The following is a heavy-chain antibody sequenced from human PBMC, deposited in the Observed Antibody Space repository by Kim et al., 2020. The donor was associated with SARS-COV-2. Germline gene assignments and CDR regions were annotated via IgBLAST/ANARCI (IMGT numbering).Heavy chain of an antibody. CDR2: ISSSSSYI. J-gene: IGHJ6*01. CDR1: GFTFSSYS. CDR3: ARGAVVVVAAISYCGMAV. Sequence: GGSLRLSCAASGFTFSSYSMNWVRQAPGKGLEWVSSISSSSSYIYYADSVKGRFTISRDNAKNSLYLQMNSLRAEDTAVYYCARGAVVVVAAISYCGMAVWGRGTTVTVSS. D-gene: IGHD2-15*01. V-gene: IGHV3-21*01.